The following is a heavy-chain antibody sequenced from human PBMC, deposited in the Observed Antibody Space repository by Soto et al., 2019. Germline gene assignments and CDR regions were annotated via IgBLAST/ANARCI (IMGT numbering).Heavy chain of an antibody. CDR1: SDSISSYY. V-gene: IGHV4-59*01. Sequence: SETLSLTCTVSSDSISSYYWSWIRQPPGKRLEWIGYISYSGSTDYNPSLKSRVTISGDTSKNQFSLKVSSVTAADTAVYYCATGPSWQLPFDFWGQGTLVTLST. CDR2: ISYSGST. CDR3: ATGPSWQLPFDF. D-gene: IGHD6-13*01. J-gene: IGHJ4*02.